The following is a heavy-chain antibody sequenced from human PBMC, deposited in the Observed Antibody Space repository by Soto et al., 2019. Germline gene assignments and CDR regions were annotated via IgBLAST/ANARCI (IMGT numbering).Heavy chain of an antibody. CDR2: INPNSGVP. CDR3: ARGGTTSLDY. D-gene: IGHD1-1*01. CDR1: GYTFTDYY. Sequence: GASVKVSCKTSGYTFTDYYMHWARHAPGQGLEWMGWINPNSGVPISAQKFQGRVTMTRDTSSSTAYLELSRLRSDDTAVYYCARGGTTSLDYWGQRTQITVSS. V-gene: IGHV1-2*02. J-gene: IGHJ4*02.